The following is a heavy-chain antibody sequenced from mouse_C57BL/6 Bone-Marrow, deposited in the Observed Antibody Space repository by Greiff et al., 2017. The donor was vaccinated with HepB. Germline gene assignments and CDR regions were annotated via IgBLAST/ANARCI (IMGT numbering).Heavy chain of an antibody. CDR2: IHPNSGST. J-gene: IGHJ3*01. V-gene: IGHV1-64*01. CDR3: ARSGVLRSFAY. D-gene: IGHD1-1*01. Sequence: QVHVKQPGAELVKPGASVKLSCKASGYTFTSYWMHWVKQRPGQGLEWIGMIHPNSGSTNYNEKFKSKATLTVDKSSSTAYMQLSSLTSEDSAVYYCARSGVLRSFAYWGQGTLVTVSA. CDR1: GYTFTSYW.